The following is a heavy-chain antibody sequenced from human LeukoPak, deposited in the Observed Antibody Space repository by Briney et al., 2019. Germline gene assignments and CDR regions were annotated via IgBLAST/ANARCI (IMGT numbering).Heavy chain of an antibody. CDR3: ARLKYYYDSSGYPLDY. V-gene: IGHV4-59*08. J-gene: IGHJ4*02. D-gene: IGHD3-22*01. CDR2: IYYSGST. Sequence: SETLSLTCTVSGGSISSYYWSWIRQPPGKGLEWIGYIYYSGSTNYNPSLKGRVTISVDTSKNQFSLKLSSVTAADTAAYYCARLKYYYDSSGYPLDYWGQGTLVTVSS. CDR1: GGSISSYY.